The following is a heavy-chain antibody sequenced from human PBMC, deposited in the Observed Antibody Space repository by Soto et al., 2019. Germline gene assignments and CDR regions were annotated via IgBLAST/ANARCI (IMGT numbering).Heavy chain of an antibody. CDR3: ARGRGTDAFDI. Sequence: AGPTLVKPTQTLTLTCAFSGFSLSTSGMRVSWIRQPPGKALEWLARIDWDDDKFYSTSLKPRLTIFKDTSKNQVVLTMTNMDPVDTATYYCARGRGTDAFDIWGQGTKVTVSS. CDR1: GFSLSTSGMR. J-gene: IGHJ3*02. CDR2: IDWDDDK. V-gene: IGHV2-70*04. D-gene: IGHD3-10*01.